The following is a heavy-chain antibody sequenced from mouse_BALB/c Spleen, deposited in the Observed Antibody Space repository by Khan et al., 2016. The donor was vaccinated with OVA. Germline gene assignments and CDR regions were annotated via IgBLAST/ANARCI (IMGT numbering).Heavy chain of an antibody. CDR2: ISSTGST. J-gene: IGHJ4*01. D-gene: IGHD2-4*01. V-gene: IGHV3-2*02. Sequence: EVQLQESGPGLVKPSQSPSLTCTVTGYSITNDYAWNWIRQFPGNKLEWMGYISSTGSTSYNPSLKSRISITRDTSKNQFFLQLRSVTSEDTATYYCARSLYYNYGYALDYWGRGTSVTVSS. CDR3: ARSLYYNYGYALDY. CDR1: GYSITNDYA.